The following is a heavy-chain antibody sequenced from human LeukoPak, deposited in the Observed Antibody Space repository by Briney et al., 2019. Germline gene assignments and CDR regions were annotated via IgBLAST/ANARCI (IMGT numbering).Heavy chain of an antibody. Sequence: HPGGSLRLSCAASGFTFSSYAMHSVRQAPGKGLEYVSAISSNGGSTYYANSVKGRFTISRDNSKNTLYLQMGSLRAEDMAVYYCARGAVVTPSRPSLFDWGQGTLVTVSS. J-gene: IGHJ4*02. D-gene: IGHD4-23*01. CDR3: ARGAVVTPSRPSLFD. V-gene: IGHV3-64*01. CDR2: ISSNGGST. CDR1: GFTFSSYA.